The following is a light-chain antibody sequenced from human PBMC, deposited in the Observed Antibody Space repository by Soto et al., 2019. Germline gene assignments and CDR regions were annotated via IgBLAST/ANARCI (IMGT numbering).Light chain of an antibody. CDR1: QSISSW. J-gene: IGKJ1*01. Sequence: DIQMTQSPSTLSASVGDRGTITCRASQSISSWLAWYQQKPGKAPKLLIYKASSLESGVPSRFSGSGSGTEFTLTISSLQPDDFATYYCQQYNSYSQTFGQGTKVEIK. CDR2: KAS. CDR3: QQYNSYSQT. V-gene: IGKV1-5*03.